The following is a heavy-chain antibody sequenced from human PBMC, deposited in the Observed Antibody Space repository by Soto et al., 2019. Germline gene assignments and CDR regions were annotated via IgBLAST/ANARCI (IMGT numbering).Heavy chain of an antibody. V-gene: IGHV3-21*01. D-gene: IGHD6-19*01. CDR1: GFTFSSYS. CDR2: ISSSSSYI. CDR3: AMTGYSSGWYHYYYYGMDV. Sequence: GWSLRLCCAASGFTFSSYSMNWFRQAPGKGLEWVSSISSSSSYIYYAGSVKGRFTISRDNAKNSLYLQMNSLRAEDTAVYYCAMTGYSSGWYHYYYYGMDVWGQGTTVTVSS. J-gene: IGHJ6*02.